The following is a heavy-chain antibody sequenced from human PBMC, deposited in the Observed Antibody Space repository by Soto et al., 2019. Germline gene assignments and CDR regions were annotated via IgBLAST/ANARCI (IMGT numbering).Heavy chain of an antibody. CDR2: IRSKANNYAT. V-gene: IGHV3-73*01. D-gene: IGHD2-2*01. Sequence: PGGSLRLSCAASGFTFSGSAIHWVRQASEKGLEWVGRIRSKANNYATAYPASVKGRFTISRDDSKNTAYLQMDSLKTEDTAVYYCTRLLEVVELPGAIEGLFDYWGQGALVTVSS. J-gene: IGHJ4*02. CDR3: TRLLEVVELPGAIEGLFDY. CDR1: GFTFSGSA.